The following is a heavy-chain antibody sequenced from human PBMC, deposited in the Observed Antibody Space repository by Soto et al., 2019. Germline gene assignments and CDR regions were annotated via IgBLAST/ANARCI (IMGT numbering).Heavy chain of an antibody. V-gene: IGHV1-58*01. J-gene: IGHJ4*02. CDR3: AAYVGGYIYGVARH. CDR1: VFTFSSSA. CDR2: IDVGSTNA. Sequence: QMQLVQSGPEVKKPGTSVKGSCKTSVFTFSSSAVQWVRQARGHRLQWIGWIDVGSTNAKYAQMLQERVTMSRDMSTRTAYMELSSLRPEATAVYYCAAYVGGYIYGVARHWGPGTLVPVSS. D-gene: IGHD3-10*02.